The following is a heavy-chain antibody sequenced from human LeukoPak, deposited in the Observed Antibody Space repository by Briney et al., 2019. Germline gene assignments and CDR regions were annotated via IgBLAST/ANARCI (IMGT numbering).Heavy chain of an antibody. Sequence: ASVKVSCKASGYTFTGYYMHWVRQAPGQGLEWMGWINPNSGGTNYAQKFQGRVTITADKSTSTAYMELSSLRSEDTAVYYCASPSRGYSYGYVFAVWGQGTLVTVSS. V-gene: IGHV1-2*02. CDR3: ASPSRGYSYGYVFAV. J-gene: IGHJ4*02. CDR1: GYTFTGYY. CDR2: INPNSGGT. D-gene: IGHD5-18*01.